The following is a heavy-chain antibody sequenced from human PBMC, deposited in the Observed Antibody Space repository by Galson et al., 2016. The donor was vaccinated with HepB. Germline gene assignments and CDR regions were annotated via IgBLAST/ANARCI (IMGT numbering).Heavy chain of an antibody. CDR3: ARHYYGSGTYYPRDWNFDV. CDR2: IHDSGNT. D-gene: IGHD3-10*01. CDR1: GGSLISSHYH. Sequence: SETLSLTCTVSGGSLISSHYHWGWIRQPPGKGLEWIGSIHDSGNTYYNPSLKSRVTISVDTSKNQFSLKLSSVTAADTAVHFCARHYYGSGTYYPRDWNFDVWGHGTLVTVSS. J-gene: IGHJ2*01. V-gene: IGHV4-39*01.